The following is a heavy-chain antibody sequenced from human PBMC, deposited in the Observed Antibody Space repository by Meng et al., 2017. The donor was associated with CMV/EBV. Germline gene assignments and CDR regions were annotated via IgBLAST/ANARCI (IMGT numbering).Heavy chain of an antibody. J-gene: IGHJ4*02. V-gene: IGHV3-72*01. CDR3: VKSSGTFYPAFDY. CDR2: VRDRGNSYTT. Sequence: SGFIFSDHYMDWVRPAPGQGLEWVGRVRDRGNSYTTEYAASVKGRFTISRDDSKNSLYLQMNSLENEDTAVYYCVKSSGTFYPAFDYWGQGTLVTVSS. CDR1: GFIFSDHY. D-gene: IGHD1-26*01.